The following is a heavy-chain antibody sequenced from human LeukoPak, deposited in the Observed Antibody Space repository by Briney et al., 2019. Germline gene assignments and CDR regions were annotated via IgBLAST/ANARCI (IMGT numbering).Heavy chain of an antibody. D-gene: IGHD2-2*01. CDR2: ISGSGGST. V-gene: IGHV3-23*01. CDR1: GFTFSSYA. CDR3: AKRYCSSTSCSHAFDI. Sequence: GGSLRISCAASGFTFSSYAMSWVRQAPGKGLEWVSAISGSGGSTYYADSVKGRFTISRDNSKNTLYLQMNSLRAEDTAVYYCAKRYCSSTSCSHAFDIWGQGTMVTVSS. J-gene: IGHJ3*02.